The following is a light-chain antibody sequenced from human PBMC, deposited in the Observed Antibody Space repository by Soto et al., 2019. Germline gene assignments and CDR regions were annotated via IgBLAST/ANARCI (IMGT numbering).Light chain of an antibody. Sequence: QSVLTQPASVSGSPGQSITISCTGTSSNVGNFNVVSWYQQHPGKAPKVIIYDVSERPSGVSHRFSGSKSGNTASLTISGLQAEDEAEYYCCSYAGSGPNVFGTGTKVTVL. J-gene: IGLJ1*01. V-gene: IGLV2-23*02. CDR2: DVS. CDR1: SSNVGNFNV. CDR3: CSYAGSGPNV.